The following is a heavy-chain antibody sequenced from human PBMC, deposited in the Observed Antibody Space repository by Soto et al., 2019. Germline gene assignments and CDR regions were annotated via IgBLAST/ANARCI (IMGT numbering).Heavy chain of an antibody. Sequence: ASVKVSCKASGYTFSSYGISWVRQAPGQGLEWMGWISAYNGNTDYAQKLQDRVTMTTDTSTSTAYMELRSLGSDDTAVYYCARDTSPDLTGRVFYYYGMDVWGQGTTVTVSS. CDR3: ARDTSPDLTGRVFYYYGMDV. CDR1: GYTFSSYG. D-gene: IGHD3-9*01. V-gene: IGHV1-18*01. CDR2: ISAYNGNT. J-gene: IGHJ6*02.